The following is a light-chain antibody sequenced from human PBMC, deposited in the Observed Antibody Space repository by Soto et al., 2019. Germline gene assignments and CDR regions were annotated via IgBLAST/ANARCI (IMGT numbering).Light chain of an antibody. J-gene: IGLJ3*02. CDR1: SSDVGSYKY. CDR2: DVN. Sequence: QSALTQPRSVSGSPGQSVTISCTGTSSDVGSYKYFSWYQHHPGKAPKLMIFDVNKRPSGVPDRFSGSNSGTASSLTISGLQPEDEADYFCCSFVDSDTVLFGGGTKLTVL. CDR3: CSFVDSDTVL. V-gene: IGLV2-11*01.